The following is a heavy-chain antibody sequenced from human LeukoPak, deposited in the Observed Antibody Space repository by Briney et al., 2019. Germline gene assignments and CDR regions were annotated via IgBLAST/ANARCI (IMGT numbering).Heavy chain of an antibody. D-gene: IGHD3-10*01. V-gene: IGHV4-59*01. J-gene: IGHJ4*02. CDR3: ARGNYYGSGRFDC. Sequence: PSETLSLTCTVSGGSISGSYWTWIRQPPGKTLEWIGHSFYGGSTNYNPSLKSRLTISVDTSKNQFSLKVISVTAADTAVYYCARGNYYGSGRFDCWGRGTLVTVSS. CDR2: SFYGGST. CDR1: GGSISGSY.